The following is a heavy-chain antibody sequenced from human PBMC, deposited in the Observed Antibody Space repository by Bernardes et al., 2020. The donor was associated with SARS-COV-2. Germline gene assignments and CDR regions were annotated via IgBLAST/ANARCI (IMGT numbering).Heavy chain of an antibody. D-gene: IGHD5-12*01. CDR2: ITGSGGST. V-gene: IGHV3-23*01. J-gene: IGHJ4*02. Sequence: GGSLRLSCAASGLTFSSYTMTWVRQAPGKGLEWVSSITGSGGSTYYADPVKGRFTISRDNSKNTVYLQMDSLRAEDTAVYYCAKGQVATNSGLSLLFDFWGQGPLVTVSS. CDR3: AKGQVATNSGLSLLFDF. CDR1: GLTFSSYT.